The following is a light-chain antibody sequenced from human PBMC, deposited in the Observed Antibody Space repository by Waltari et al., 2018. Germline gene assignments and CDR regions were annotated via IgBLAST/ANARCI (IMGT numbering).Light chain of an antibody. CDR3: ASFAGSNTL. J-gene: IGLJ2*01. CDR2: EVS. Sequence: QSALTQPPSASGSPGQSVTMSCTGPSTDAGVYNYVSWYQQHPGKAPKLLIYEVSERPPGVPDRFSGSKSGNTASLTVSGLQPEDEADYYCASFAGSNTLFGGGTKLTVL. V-gene: IGLV2-8*01. CDR1: STDAGVYNY.